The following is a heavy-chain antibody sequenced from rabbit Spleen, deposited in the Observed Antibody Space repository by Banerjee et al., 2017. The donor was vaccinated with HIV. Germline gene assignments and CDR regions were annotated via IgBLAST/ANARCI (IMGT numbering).Heavy chain of an antibody. CDR2: IDPVFGTT. D-gene: IGHD6-1*01. CDR1: GFSFSDRDV. Sequence: QEQLEESGGGLVKPEGSLTLTCKASGFSFSDRDVMCWVRQAPGKGLEWIGYIDPVFGTTYYASWAKGRFTISKTSSTTVTLQMTSLTAADTATYFCAREKSGSYGYDLWGPGTLVTVS. V-gene: IGHV1S45*01. CDR3: AREKSGSYGYDL. J-gene: IGHJ6*01.